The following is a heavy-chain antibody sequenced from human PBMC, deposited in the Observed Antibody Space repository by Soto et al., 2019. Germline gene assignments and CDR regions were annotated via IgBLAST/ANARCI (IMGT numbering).Heavy chain of an antibody. CDR1: GGSISSYY. V-gene: IGHV4-59*01. CDR2: IYYSGST. D-gene: IGHD3-22*01. CDR3: ARIGSYYYDSSGRGEYYLDY. Sequence: SETLSLTCTVSGGSISSYYWSWIRQPPGKGLEWIGYIYYSGSTNYNPSLKSRVTISVDTSKNQFSLKLSSVTAADTAVYYCARIGSYYYDSSGRGEYYLDYWGQGTLVTVSS. J-gene: IGHJ4*02.